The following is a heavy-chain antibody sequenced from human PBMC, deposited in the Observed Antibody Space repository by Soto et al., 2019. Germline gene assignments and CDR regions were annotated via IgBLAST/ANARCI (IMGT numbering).Heavy chain of an antibody. V-gene: IGHV1-8*01. CDR1: GYTFTSHD. CDR2: MNPNSGHT. Sequence: QVQLVQSGAEVKKPGASVKVSCKASGYTFTSHDINWMRQATGQGLEWMGWMNPNSGHTNYAQKFQGRVTMTRDTSICTDYMELANLRSEDTAIYYSASDLSTTWGQGSLVTVSS. D-gene: IGHD2-2*01. CDR3: ASDLSTT. J-gene: IGHJ5*02.